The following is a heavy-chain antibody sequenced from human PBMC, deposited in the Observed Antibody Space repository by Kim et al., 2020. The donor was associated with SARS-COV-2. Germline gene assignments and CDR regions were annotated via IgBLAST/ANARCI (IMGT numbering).Heavy chain of an antibody. Sequence: ASVKVSCKASGYTFTSYDVYWVRQAPGQGLEWMGWVNPKSGFTGYTQNFQGRVTMTGDTSISTVYMELSSLRPEHTAVYYCARAKVVAGTAGYWGQGTLVIVSS. V-gene: IGHV1-8*01. J-gene: IGHJ4*02. CDR1: GYTFTSYD. D-gene: IGHD6-19*01. CDR2: VNPKSGFT. CDR3: ARAKVVAGTAGY.